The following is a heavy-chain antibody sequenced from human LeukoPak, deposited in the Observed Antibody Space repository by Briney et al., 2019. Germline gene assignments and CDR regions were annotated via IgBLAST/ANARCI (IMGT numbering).Heavy chain of an antibody. CDR3: ARMTFGGMDF. D-gene: IGHD3-16*01. CDR1: GFTVSSNY. CDR2: TRSKVNNHTT. Sequence: GGPLRLSCAASGFTVSSNYMSWVRQTPGKGLEWVGRTRSKVNNHTTEYAASVKGRFTISRDDSNNSLYLQMNSLKTEDTAVYYCARMTFGGMDFWGKGTTVTVSS. V-gene: IGHV3-72*01. J-gene: IGHJ6*04.